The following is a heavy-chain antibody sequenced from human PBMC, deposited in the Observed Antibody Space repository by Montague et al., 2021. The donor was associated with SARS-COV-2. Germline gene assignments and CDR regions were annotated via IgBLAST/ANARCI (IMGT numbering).Heavy chain of an antibody. D-gene: IGHD3-16*02. CDR1: GFTFNIYG. Sequence: SLSLSASGFTFNIYGMHWVRQAPGKGLEWVAVIWYDGSNKYSADSVKGRFTISRDNSKNTLYLQMNSLRAEDTAVYYCARESPLRLGELSSIDYWGQGTLVTVSS. V-gene: IGHV3-33*01. CDR2: IWYDGSNK. CDR3: ARESPLRLGELSSIDY. J-gene: IGHJ4*02.